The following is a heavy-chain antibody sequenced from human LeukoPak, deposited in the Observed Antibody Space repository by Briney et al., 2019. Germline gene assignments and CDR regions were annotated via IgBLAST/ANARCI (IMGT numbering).Heavy chain of an antibody. J-gene: IGHJ5*02. CDR2: IYHSGST. V-gene: IGHV4-4*02. D-gene: IGHD5-18*01. CDR1: GGSISSSNW. CDR3: ARLAWEYSYASSGWFDP. Sequence: SETLSLTCAVSGGSISSSNWWSWVRQPPGKGLEWIGEIYHSGSTNYNPSLKSRVTISVDTSKNQFSLKLSSVTAADTAVYYCARLAWEYSYASSGWFDPWGQGTLVTVSS.